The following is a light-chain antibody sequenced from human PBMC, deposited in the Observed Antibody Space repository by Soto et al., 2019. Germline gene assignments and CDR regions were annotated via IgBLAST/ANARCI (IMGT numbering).Light chain of an antibody. CDR3: AAWDGSLSGVV. CDR1: SSNIGSNP. Sequence: QSAVTQTPSASGTPGQRVTISCSGSSSNIGSNPVNWYQQVPGTAPQLLIYGNNQRTSGVPDRFSGSKSGTSASLAISGLQSEDEADYYCAAWDGSLSGVVFGGGTKLTVL. V-gene: IGLV1-44*01. CDR2: GNN. J-gene: IGLJ2*01.